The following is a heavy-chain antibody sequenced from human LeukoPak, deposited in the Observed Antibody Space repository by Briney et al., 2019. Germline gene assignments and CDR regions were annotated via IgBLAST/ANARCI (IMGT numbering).Heavy chain of an antibody. CDR2: IYYSGST. CDR1: GGSISSSSYY. Sequence: SETLSLTCTVSGGSISSSSYYWGWIRQPPGKGLEWIGSIYYSGSTYYNPSLKSRVTISVDTSKNQFSLKLSSVTAADTAVYYCYSSGSYYYYMDVWGKGTTVTVSS. J-gene: IGHJ6*03. D-gene: IGHD6-19*01. V-gene: IGHV4-39*01. CDR3: YSSGSYYYYMDV.